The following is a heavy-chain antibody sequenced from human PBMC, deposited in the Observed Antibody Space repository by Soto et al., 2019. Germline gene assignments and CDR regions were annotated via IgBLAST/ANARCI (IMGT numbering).Heavy chain of an antibody. CDR3: ARDRDPITIFGVAWYNWFDP. D-gene: IGHD3-3*01. CDR2: ISYDGNEK. Sequence: PGGSLRFSCAATGFAFSTYGMHWVRQAPGKGREWVAAISYDGNEKYYADSVKGRFTISRDNSKNTLYLQMNSLRAEDTAVYYCARDRDPITIFGVAWYNWFDPWGQGTLVTVSS. J-gene: IGHJ5*02. V-gene: IGHV3-30*03. CDR1: GFAFSTYG.